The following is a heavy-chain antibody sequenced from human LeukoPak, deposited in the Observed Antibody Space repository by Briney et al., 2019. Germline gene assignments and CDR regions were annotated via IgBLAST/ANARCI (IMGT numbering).Heavy chain of an antibody. CDR2: TYYRSKWYN. J-gene: IGHJ5*02. D-gene: IGHD6-19*01. CDR3: ARGRATTRRWPGIAVADWFDP. V-gene: IGHV6-1*01. Sequence: SQTLSLTCAISGDSVSSNSAAWNWIRQSPSRGLEWLGRTYYRSKWYNDYAVSVKSRITINPDTSKNQFSLQLNSVTPEDTAVYYCARGRATTRRWPGIAVADWFDPWGQGTLVTVSS. CDR1: GDSVSSNSAA.